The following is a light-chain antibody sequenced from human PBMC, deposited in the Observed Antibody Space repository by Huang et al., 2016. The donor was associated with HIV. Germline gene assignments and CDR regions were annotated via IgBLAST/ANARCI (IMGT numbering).Light chain of an antibody. V-gene: IGKV3-11*01. CDR3: QQRSKWPLT. CDR1: QSIGTY. Sequence: EIVLTQSPVTLSLSPGDRATLSCRASQSIGTYLAWYQTKSGQAPRLLIYDVANRAAGVPARFSASGSETDFTLTIASLDPDDFAIYHCQQRSKWPLTFGGGTKVEMK. CDR2: DVA. J-gene: IGKJ4*01.